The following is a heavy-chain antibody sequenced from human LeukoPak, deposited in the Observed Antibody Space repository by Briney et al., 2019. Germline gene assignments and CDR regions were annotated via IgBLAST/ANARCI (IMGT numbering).Heavy chain of an antibody. CDR1: GGTFSSYA. J-gene: IGHJ6*02. CDR3: ARDRWGHYGSGSYYNPPYYYYGMDV. CDR2: IIPILGIA. D-gene: IGHD3-10*01. Sequence: SVKVSCKASGGTFSSYAISWVRQAPGQGLEWMGRIIPILGIANYAQKFLGRVTITADKSTSTAYMELSSLRSEDTAVYYCARDRWGHYGSGSYYNPPYYYYGMDVWGQGTTVTVSS. V-gene: IGHV1-69*04.